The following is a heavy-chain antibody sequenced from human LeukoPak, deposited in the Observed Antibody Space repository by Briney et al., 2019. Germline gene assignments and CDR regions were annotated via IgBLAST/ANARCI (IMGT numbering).Heavy chain of an antibody. V-gene: IGHV3-23*01. J-gene: IGHJ4*02. CDR1: GFTFTSYA. CDR3: ATDTSYGGSSGVSFDF. Sequence: GGSLRLSCAASGFTFTSYAMSWVGQAPGKGLEWVSAISGSGGNTYQADSVKGRFTISRDNSRNTLYLQVNSLRAEDTALFYCATDTSYGGSSGVSFDFWGQGTLVTVSP. CDR2: ISGSGGNT. D-gene: IGHD4-23*01.